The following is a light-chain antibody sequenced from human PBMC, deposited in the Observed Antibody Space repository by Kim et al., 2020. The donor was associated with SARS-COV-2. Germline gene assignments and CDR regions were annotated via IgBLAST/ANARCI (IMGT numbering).Light chain of an antibody. CDR1: QSVGSS. CDR3: QQYEDWPPEYS. J-gene: IGKJ2*03. V-gene: IGKV3-15*01. CDR2: GSS. Sequence: EIVMTQSPATLSVSPGEKVTLSCTASQSVGSSLAWYQQRPGQAPRLLVYGSSIRAADIPARFSGSGSGAEFTLTIDRLQSEDFAVYYCQQYEDWPPEYSFGQGTKLEI.